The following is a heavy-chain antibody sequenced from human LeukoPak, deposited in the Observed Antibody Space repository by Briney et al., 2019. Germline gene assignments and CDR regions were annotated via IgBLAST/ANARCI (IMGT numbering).Heavy chain of an antibody. D-gene: IGHD6-13*01. CDR2: ITEDGSEE. V-gene: IGHV3-7*03. J-gene: IGHJ1*01. CDR1: GFTFSTYW. CDR3: ACGRLSSNLYIDRFQH. Sequence: PGGSLRLSCAASGFTFSTYWMSWVRQAPGKGLEWVADITEDGSEEHYVDSLKGRFTISRDNAKNSLYLQMNSLRAEDTAVYYCACGRLSSNLYIDRFQHWGRGTLVTV.